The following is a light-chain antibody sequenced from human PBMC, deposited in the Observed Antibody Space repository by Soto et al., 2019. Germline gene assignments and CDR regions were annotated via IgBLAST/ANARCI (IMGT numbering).Light chain of an antibody. J-gene: IGKJ1*01. V-gene: IGKV1-5*01. CDR2: DAS. CDR3: QRYNAFSQT. CDR1: QSINSW. Sequence: DIQMTQSPSTLSASVGDRVTITCRASQSINSWVAGFQQKPGKAPKVLIYDASTLESGVPSRFSGSGSGTEFTLTIDSLQPDDVATYYCQRYNAFSQTFGQGTKVEI.